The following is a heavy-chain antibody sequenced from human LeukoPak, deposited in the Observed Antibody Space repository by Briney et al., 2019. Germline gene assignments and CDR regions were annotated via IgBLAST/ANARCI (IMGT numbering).Heavy chain of an antibody. Sequence: GGSLRLSCEATGFTFSSYAMHWARQAPGEGLEWVGITSYDGTINYYVDSVKGRFTISRDNSKNTVYLQMNSLEVEETAVYYCAKTYYSCSGSYYPHNYFDYWGLGTLVAVSS. CDR1: GFTFSSYA. D-gene: IGHD3-10*01. J-gene: IGHJ4*02. CDR3: AKTYYSCSGSYYPHNYFDY. CDR2: TSYDGTIN. V-gene: IGHV3-30-3*02.